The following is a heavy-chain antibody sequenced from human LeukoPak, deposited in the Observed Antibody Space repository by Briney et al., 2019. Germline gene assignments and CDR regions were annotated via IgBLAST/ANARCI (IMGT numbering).Heavy chain of an antibody. CDR3: AKEVKLRGAPYGTVDY. CDR1: GFTFSNFW. J-gene: IGHJ4*02. V-gene: IGHV3-30*18. CDR2: ISFDGNIK. Sequence: GGSLRLSCAASGFTFSNFWMSWVRQAPGKGLDWVAVISFDGNIKYYADSVKGRFTISRDTSKNTLYLQMNSLRVDDTAVYYCAKEVKLRGAPYGTVDYWGQGTLVTVSS. D-gene: IGHD3-10*01.